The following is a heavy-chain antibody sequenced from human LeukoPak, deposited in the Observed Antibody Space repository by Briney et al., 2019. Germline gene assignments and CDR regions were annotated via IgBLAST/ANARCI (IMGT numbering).Heavy chain of an antibody. V-gene: IGHV1-69*04. CDR3: GGSCYSY. CDR2: IIPIIDLA. CDR1: GGTFSSYA. J-gene: IGHJ4*02. D-gene: IGHD2-15*01. Sequence: SVKVPCKASGGTFSSYAISWVRQAPGQGLEWMGRIIPIIDLANYAQKFQGRVTITADESTSTAYMELSSLRSEDTAIYCNGGSCYSYWGQGTLVTISS.